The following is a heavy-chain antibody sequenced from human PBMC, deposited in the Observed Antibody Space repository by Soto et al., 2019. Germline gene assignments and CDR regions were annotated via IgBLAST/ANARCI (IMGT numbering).Heavy chain of an antibody. V-gene: IGHV1-69*12. Sequence: QVQLVQSGAAVKKPGSSVKVSCKASGGTFSSYAITWVRQAPGQGLEWMGGSIPIFGTENYAQKFQGRVTVTADESTSKADMELRSLRSEDTAVYYCARDRGPSSGYYPYWFDPWGQGTLVTVSS. J-gene: IGHJ5*02. D-gene: IGHD3-22*01. CDR3: ARDRGPSSGYYPYWFDP. CDR2: SIPIFGTE. CDR1: GGTFSSYA.